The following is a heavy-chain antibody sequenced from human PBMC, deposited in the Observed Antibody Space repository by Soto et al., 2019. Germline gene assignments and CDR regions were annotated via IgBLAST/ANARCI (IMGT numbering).Heavy chain of an antibody. CDR3: ARDSLLLLWFGELGAFDI. D-gene: IGHD3-10*01. CDR2: ISSSSSTI. Sequence: LRLSCAASGFTFSSYSMNWVRQAPGKVLEWVSYISSSSSTIYYADSVKGRFTISRDNAKNSLYLQMNSLRDEDTAVYYCARDSLLLLWFGELGAFDIWGQGTMVTVSS. CDR1: GFTFSSYS. J-gene: IGHJ3*02. V-gene: IGHV3-48*02.